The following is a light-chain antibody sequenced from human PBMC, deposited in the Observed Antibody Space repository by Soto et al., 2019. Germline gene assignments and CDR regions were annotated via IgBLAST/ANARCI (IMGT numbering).Light chain of an antibody. J-gene: IGKJ1*01. CDR2: DVS. Sequence: DIQMTQSPSSLSASVGSRVTITCRASQSIGDWLAWYQQKPGKAPKLLIHDVSSLQSGVPLRFSGSGSGTEFTLTISSLQPDDSATYYCQRYSYRRTFGHGTKVDI. CDR3: QRYSYRRT. V-gene: IGKV1-5*01. CDR1: QSIGDW.